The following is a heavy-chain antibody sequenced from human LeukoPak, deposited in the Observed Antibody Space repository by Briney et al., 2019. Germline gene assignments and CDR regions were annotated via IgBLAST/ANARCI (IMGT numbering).Heavy chain of an antibody. CDR2: ISYDGSNK. D-gene: IGHD3-3*01. CDR1: GFTFSSYA. CDR3: ARTPHYDFWSGYHPSSYFDY. J-gene: IGHJ4*02. V-gene: IGHV3-30*04. Sequence: GGSLRLSCAASGFTFSSYAMHGVRQAPGKGLEWVAVISYDGSNKYYADSVKGRFTISRDNSKNTLYLQMNSLRAEDTAVYYCARTPHYDFWSGYHPSSYFDYWGQGTLVTVSS.